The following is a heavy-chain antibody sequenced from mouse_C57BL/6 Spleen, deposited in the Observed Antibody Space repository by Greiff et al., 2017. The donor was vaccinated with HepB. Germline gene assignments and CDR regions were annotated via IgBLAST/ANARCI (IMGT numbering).Heavy chain of an antibody. CDR3: ARQDYGSSYGAMDY. Sequence: EVMLVESGGGLVKPGGSLKLSCAASGFTFSSYTMSWVRQTPEKRLEWVATISGGGGNTYYPDSVKGRFTISRDNAKNTLYLQMSSLRSEDTALYYCARQDYGSSYGAMDYWGQGTSVTVSS. CDR1: GFTFSSYT. J-gene: IGHJ4*01. V-gene: IGHV5-9*01. D-gene: IGHD1-1*01. CDR2: ISGGGGNT.